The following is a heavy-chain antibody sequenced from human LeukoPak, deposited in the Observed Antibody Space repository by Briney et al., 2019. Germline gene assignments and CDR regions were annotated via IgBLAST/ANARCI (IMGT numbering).Heavy chain of an antibody. CDR2: IYYSGST. D-gene: IGHD3-22*01. CDR1: GGSISSYY. J-gene: IGHJ3*02. V-gene: IGHV4-59*08. Sequence: SETLSLTCTVSGGSISSYYWSWIRQPPGKGLEWIGYIYYSGSTNYNPSLKSRVTISVDTSKNQFSLKLSSVTAADTAVYYCARLKVYYYDSSGDAFDIWGQGTMVTVSS. CDR3: ARLKVYYYDSSGDAFDI.